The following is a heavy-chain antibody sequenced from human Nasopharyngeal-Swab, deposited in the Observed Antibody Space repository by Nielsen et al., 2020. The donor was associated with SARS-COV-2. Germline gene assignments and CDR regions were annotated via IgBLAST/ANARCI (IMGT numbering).Heavy chain of an antibody. V-gene: IGHV3-74*01. Sequence: GESLKISCAPSGIAVSSSYMSWVRQAPGKGLVWVSRVNPDGSRTDYADSVRGRFTISRDNAKNTLYLQMNSLRVEDTAVYYCVKHQGSSSDQWGQGTLVTVSS. CDR1: GIAVSSSY. CDR2: VNPDGSRT. CDR3: VKHQGSSSDQ. J-gene: IGHJ4*02.